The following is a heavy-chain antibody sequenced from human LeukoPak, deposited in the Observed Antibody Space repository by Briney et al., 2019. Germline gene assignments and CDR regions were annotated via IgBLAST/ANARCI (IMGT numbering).Heavy chain of an antibody. CDR3: AKDLGCRITSCYGGPLDY. CDR2: ISGRGGST. J-gene: IGHJ4*02. V-gene: IGHV3-23*01. Sequence: GGSLRLSCAASGFTFSSYAMSWVHQAPGKGLEWVSAISGRGGSTYYADSVKGRFTISRDNSKNTLYLQMNSLRAEDTAVYYCAKDLGCRITSCYGGPLDYWGQGTLVTVSS. D-gene: IGHD2-2*01. CDR1: GFTFSSYA.